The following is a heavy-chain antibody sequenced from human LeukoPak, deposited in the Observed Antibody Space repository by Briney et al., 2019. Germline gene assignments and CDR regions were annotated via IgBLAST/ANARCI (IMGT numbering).Heavy chain of an antibody. J-gene: IGHJ6*02. CDR2: MNPNSGNT. Sequence: ASVTVSCKASGYTFTSYDINWVRQATGQGLEWMGWMNPNSGNTGYAQKFQGRVTMTRNTSISTAYMELSSLRSEDTAVYYCARGDSRYYGMDVWGQGTTVTVSS. CDR3: ARGDSRYYGMDV. V-gene: IGHV1-8*01. CDR1: GYTFTSYD.